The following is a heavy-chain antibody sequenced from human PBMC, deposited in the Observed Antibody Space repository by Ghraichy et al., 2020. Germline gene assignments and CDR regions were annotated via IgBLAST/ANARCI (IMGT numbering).Heavy chain of an antibody. CDR2: ISAGGDYK. J-gene: IGHJ4*02. CDR1: GFTFSNYW. D-gene: IGHD6-19*01. V-gene: IGHV3-23*01. CDR3: AKGGDAVAGRTHHFDY. Sequence: GESLNISCVASGFTFSNYWMSWVRQAPEKGLEWVSVISAGGDYKLYADSVKGRFTISRDISKSTLYLHMSSLTAEDTAVYYCAKGGDAVAGRTHHFDYWGQGTLVAVSS.